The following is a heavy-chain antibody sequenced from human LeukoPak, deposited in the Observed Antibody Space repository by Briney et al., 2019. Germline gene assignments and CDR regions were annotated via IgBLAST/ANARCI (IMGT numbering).Heavy chain of an antibody. CDR2: ISGSGGST. CDR3: AKDLTTYYFGRSEY. J-gene: IGHJ4*02. V-gene: IGHV3-23*01. Sequence: GGSLRLSCAASAFTFSSYAMSWVRQAPGKGLECVSAISGSGGSTYYADSVKGRFTISRDNSKNTLYLQMNSLRAEDTAVYYCAKDLTTYYFGRSEYWGEGTLVTVSS. D-gene: IGHD3-10*01. CDR1: AFTFSSYA.